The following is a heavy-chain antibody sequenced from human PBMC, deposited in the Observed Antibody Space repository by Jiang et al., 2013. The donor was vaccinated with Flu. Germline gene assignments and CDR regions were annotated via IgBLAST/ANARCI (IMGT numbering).Heavy chain of an antibody. V-gene: IGHV4-4*02. Sequence: SLTCAVSGGSISSSNWWSWVRQPPGKGLEWIGEIYHSGSTNYNPSLKSRVTISVDKSKNQFSLKLSSVTAADTAVYYCASTRYSYGYVGVDVWGQGTTVTVSS. J-gene: IGHJ6*02. CDR1: GGSISSSNW. D-gene: IGHD5-18*01. CDR2: IYHSGST. CDR3: ASTRYSYGYVGVDV.